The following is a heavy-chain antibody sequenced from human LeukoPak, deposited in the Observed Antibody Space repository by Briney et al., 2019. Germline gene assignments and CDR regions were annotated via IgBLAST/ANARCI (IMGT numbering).Heavy chain of an antibody. D-gene: IGHD6-19*01. CDR2: TYQRSKWYN. CDR1: GDSVSINSAA. Sequence: SQTLSLTCAISGDSVSINSAAWNWIRQSPSRGLEWLGRTYQRSKWYNDYAVSVKSRITINPDISKNQFSLQLNSATPEDTAVYYCARSPSPYSSGWYFDYWGLGTLVTVSS. CDR3: ARSPSPYSSGWYFDY. V-gene: IGHV6-1*01. J-gene: IGHJ4*02.